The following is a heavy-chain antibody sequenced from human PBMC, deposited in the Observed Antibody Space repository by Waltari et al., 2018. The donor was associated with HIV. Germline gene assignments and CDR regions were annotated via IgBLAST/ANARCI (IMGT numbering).Heavy chain of an antibody. CDR3: ARQWSGSNGWFAY. D-gene: IGHD6-19*01. V-gene: IGHV5-51*01. CDR1: GYFFASYW. Sequence: ELQLVQSGEEVKKSGESLRISCVGSGYFFASYWIGWVRRVPGAGLAGVGSVDPGDAEPGYGPSFHGQVTISADKSTSTAYLEWGSLKASDSGTYCCARQWSGSNGWFAYWGKGTLVTVS. J-gene: IGHJ4*02. CDR2: VDPGDAEP.